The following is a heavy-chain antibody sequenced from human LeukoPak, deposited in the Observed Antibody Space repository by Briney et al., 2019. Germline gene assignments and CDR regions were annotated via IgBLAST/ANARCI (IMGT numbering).Heavy chain of an antibody. J-gene: IGHJ4*02. V-gene: IGHV3-30*04. CDR3: AKDTSPYYERYYFDY. Sequence: GGSLRLSCAASGFTFSSYAMHWVRQAPGKGLEWVAVISYDGSNKYYADSVKGRFTISRDNSKNTLYLQMNSLRAEDTAVYYCAKDTSPYYERYYFDYWGQGTLVTVSS. D-gene: IGHD3-16*01. CDR2: ISYDGSNK. CDR1: GFTFSSYA.